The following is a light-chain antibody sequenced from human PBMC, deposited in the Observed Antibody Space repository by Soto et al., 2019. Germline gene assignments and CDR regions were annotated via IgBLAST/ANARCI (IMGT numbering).Light chain of an antibody. CDR3: QQSFSAPRT. V-gene: IGKV1-39*01. CDR1: ETIIDS. CDR2: SAS. Sequence: DIQMSQSPSSLSASVGDSVTITCRASETIIDSLNWYQPQPGEAPKLLIFSASSLHSGVPSRFRGSGSGTHFTLTISSLQPEDFATYFCQQSFSAPRTFGQGTKLQAK. J-gene: IGKJ2*01.